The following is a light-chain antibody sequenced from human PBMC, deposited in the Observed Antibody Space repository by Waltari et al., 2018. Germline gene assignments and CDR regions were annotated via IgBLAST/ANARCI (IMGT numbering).Light chain of an antibody. Sequence: QSALTQPASVSGPPGQAIIISCTGTGSDLGGYDYVSWYQQYPGKAPRLIIYDVYNRPSGVSNRFSGSKSDNTASLTISGLQAEDESVYYCSSYSSSGVVFGGGTKLTVL. CDR1: GSDLGGYDY. J-gene: IGLJ2*01. CDR3: SSYSSSGVV. V-gene: IGLV2-14*01. CDR2: DVY.